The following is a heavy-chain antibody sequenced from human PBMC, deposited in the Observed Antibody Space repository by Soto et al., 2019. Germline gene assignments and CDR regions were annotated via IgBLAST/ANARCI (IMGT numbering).Heavy chain of an antibody. D-gene: IGHD2-8*01. CDR3: ARSPYCTNGVCREYFKH. CDR2: IWYDGSNK. Sequence: GGSLRLSCAASGFTFSSYGMHWVRQAPGKGLEWVAVIWYDGSNKYYADSVKGRFTISRDNSKNTLYLQMNSLRAEDTAVYYCARSPYCTNGVCREYFKHWGQGTLVTVSS. V-gene: IGHV3-33*01. J-gene: IGHJ1*01. CDR1: GFTFSSYG.